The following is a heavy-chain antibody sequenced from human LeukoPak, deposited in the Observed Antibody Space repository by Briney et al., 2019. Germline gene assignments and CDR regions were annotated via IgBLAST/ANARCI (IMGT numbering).Heavy chain of an antibody. CDR2: IYYSGST. CDR1: GGSISSSNW. D-gene: IGHD3-16*02. J-gene: IGHJ4*02. V-gene: IGHV4-4*02. CDR3: ASGLPELSFDY. Sequence: SGTLSLTCAVSGGSISSSNWWSWVRQPPGKGLEWIGYIYYSGSTNYNPSLKSRVTISVDTSKNQFSLKLSSVTAADTAVYYCASGLPELSFDYWGQGTLVTVSS.